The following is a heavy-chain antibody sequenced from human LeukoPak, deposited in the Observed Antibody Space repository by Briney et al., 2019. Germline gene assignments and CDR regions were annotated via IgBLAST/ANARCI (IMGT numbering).Heavy chain of an antibody. CDR1: LYTFTSYD. Sequence: GASVKVSCKASLYTFTSYDINCVREATGQGREWMGWMNPNSGNTGYAQKFQGRVTMTRNTSISTAYMELSSLRSEDTAVYYCARANQGSGSPSTCFDYWGQGILVTVSS. V-gene: IGHV1-8*01. J-gene: IGHJ4*02. CDR3: ARANQGSGSPSTCFDY. D-gene: IGHD3-10*01. CDR2: MNPNSGNT.